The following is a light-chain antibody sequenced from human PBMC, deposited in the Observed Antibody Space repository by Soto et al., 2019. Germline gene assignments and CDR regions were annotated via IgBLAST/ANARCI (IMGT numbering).Light chain of an antibody. CDR1: QYVSSSY. CDR3: QQYGSSPWT. CDR2: GAS. Sequence: EIVLTQSPGTLSLSPGERATLSCRASQYVSSSYLAWYQQKPDQAPRLLLYGASSRATGIPDRFSGSGSGRDFTLTISRLDPEDFAVDYCQQYGSSPWTFGQGTKVEIK. J-gene: IGKJ1*01. V-gene: IGKV3-20*01.